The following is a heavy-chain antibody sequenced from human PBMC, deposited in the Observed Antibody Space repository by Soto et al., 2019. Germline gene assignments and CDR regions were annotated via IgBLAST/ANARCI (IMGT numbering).Heavy chain of an antibody. CDR3: ARSTNDYGDRH. D-gene: IGHD4-17*01. CDR2: MNPNSGNT. CDR1: GYTFTSYD. J-gene: IGHJ4*02. Sequence: QVQLVQSGAEVKKPGASVKVSCRASGYTFTSYDINWVRQATGQGLEWMGWMNPNSGNTGYAQKFQGRVTMTRNTSISTAYMELSSLTSDDTAVYYWARSTNDYGDRHWGQGTLVTVSS. V-gene: IGHV1-8*01.